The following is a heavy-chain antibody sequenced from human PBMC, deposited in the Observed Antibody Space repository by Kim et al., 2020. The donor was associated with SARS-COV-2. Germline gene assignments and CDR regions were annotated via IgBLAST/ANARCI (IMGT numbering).Heavy chain of an antibody. CDR3: ARGGYYCSGGSCYRPFDY. D-gene: IGHD2-15*01. Sequence: GGSLRLSCAGSGFTFGSYTMNWVRQAPGKGLEWISYISSSGNVMYYADSVKGRFTISRDNAKNSLFLQMKSLRDEDTAVYYCARGGYYCSGGSCYRPFDYWGQGTLGTVSS. V-gene: IGHV3-48*02. CDR1: GFTFGSYT. CDR2: ISSSGNVM. J-gene: IGHJ4*02.